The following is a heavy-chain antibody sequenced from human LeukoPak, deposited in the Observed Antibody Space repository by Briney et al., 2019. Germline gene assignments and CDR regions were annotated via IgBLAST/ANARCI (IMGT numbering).Heavy chain of an antibody. Sequence: GGSLRLSCAASGFTFSNYNMNWVRQAPGKGLEWVSIISSSRTMHYADSVKGRFTISRDNAKTSLYLQMNSLRAEDTAVYYCARGSEWELFGSCANWGEGPLFT. CDR3: ARGSEWELFGSCAN. V-gene: IGHV3-69-1*01. CDR1: GFTFSNYN. CDR2: ISSSRTM. D-gene: IGHD1-26*01. J-gene: IGHJ4*02.